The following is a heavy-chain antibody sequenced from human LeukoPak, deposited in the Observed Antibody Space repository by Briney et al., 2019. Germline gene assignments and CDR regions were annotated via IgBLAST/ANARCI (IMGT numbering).Heavy chain of an antibody. J-gene: IGHJ4*02. D-gene: IGHD5-12*01. V-gene: IGHV4-38-2*01. CDR2: IYHSGST. CDR1: GYSISSGYY. Sequence: PSETLSLTCAVSGYSISSGYYWGWIRQPPGKGLEWIGSIYHSGSTYYNPSLKSRVTISVDTSKNQFSLKLRSVAAADTAVYYCARGGIVATITGGIFDYWGQGTLVTVSS. CDR3: ARGGIVATITGGIFDY.